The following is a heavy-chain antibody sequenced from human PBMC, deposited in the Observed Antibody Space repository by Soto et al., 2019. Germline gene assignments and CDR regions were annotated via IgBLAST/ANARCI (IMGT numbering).Heavy chain of an antibody. V-gene: IGHV3-30*18. CDR1: GFTFRNNG. Sequence: ESGGGVVQPGRSLRLSCAASGFTFRNNGMHWVRQAPGKGLEWVAVISYDGSNKYYADSVKGRFTISRDNSKNTLYLQMNSLRAEDTAVYYCAKDVVYYDSSGYRANWFDPWGQGTLVTVSS. CDR3: AKDVVYYDSSGYRANWFDP. CDR2: ISYDGSNK. J-gene: IGHJ5*02. D-gene: IGHD3-22*01.